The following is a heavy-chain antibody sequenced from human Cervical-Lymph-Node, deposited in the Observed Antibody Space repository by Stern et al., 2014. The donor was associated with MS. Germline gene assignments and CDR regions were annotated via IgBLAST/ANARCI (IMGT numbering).Heavy chain of an antibody. Sequence: QVQLVESGGGLVKPGGSLRLSCAASGFTFSDSYMTWIRQTPGKGLERVSYISSSGDTIKYAESVKGRFTVSRDNAKNSLSLQMSSLRVEDTAVYYCVRGWEPRQDGPSGHDYDAFDIWGQGTMVTVSS. D-gene: IGHD5-12*01. V-gene: IGHV3-11*01. CDR1: GFTFSDSY. J-gene: IGHJ3*02. CDR2: ISSSGDTI. CDR3: VRGWEPRQDGPSGHDYDAFDI.